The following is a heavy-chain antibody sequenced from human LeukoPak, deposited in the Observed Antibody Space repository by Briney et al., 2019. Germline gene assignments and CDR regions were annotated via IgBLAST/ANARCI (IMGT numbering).Heavy chain of an antibody. CDR1: GFTFDIYA. CDR3: ARDQLQHCSDGSCYVIDN. D-gene: IGHD2-15*01. V-gene: IGHV3-30*04. J-gene: IGHJ4*02. Sequence: GGSLRLSCAASGFTFDIYAMHWVRQAPGKGLEWVAVVSYDGTNKYYADSVKGRFTISRDNSQNTLHLQMSSLRVADTAVYYCARDQLQHCSDGSCYVIDNWGPGTLVTVTS. CDR2: VSYDGTNK.